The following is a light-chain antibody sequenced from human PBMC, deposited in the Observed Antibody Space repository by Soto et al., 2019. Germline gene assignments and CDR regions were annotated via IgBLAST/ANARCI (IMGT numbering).Light chain of an antibody. Sequence: PGERATLSCRASQSVTNSLACYRQKPGQAPRLLVYDASNRATGIPTRFSGSGSGTDFTLTISRLEPEDFAVYYCQQYGSSPQTFGQGTKVDIK. V-gene: IGKV3-20*01. CDR3: QQYGSSPQT. J-gene: IGKJ1*01. CDR2: DAS. CDR1: QSVTNS.